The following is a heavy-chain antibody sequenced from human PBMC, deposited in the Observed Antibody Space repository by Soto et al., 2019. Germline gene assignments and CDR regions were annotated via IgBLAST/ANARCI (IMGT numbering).Heavy chain of an antibody. Sequence: GGSLRLSCAASGFIFENFGMSWVRQAPGKGLEWISSISGSGFKKYYADSVKGRFTISRDNSESTVYLELNNLSAEDTAVYHCAKNQGVELVPLATVDWFDPWGQGSVVTVSS. D-gene: IGHD1-26*01. CDR3: AKNQGVELVPLATVDWFDP. CDR1: GFIFENFG. CDR2: ISGSGFKK. J-gene: IGHJ5*02. V-gene: IGHV3-23*01.